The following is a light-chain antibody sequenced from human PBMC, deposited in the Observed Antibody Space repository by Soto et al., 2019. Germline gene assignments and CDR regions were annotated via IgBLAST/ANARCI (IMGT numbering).Light chain of an antibody. CDR1: QSVGRS. Sequence: IVMTQSPATLSVSPGERATLSCRASQSVGRSLAWYQQKPGQAPRLLMYGTSARATGIPATFSGSGSGTEFTLTISSLQSEDFALYYCQQYDNWPSVTFGGGSKVDIK. CDR3: QQYDNWPSVT. V-gene: IGKV3-15*01. CDR2: GTS. J-gene: IGKJ4*01.